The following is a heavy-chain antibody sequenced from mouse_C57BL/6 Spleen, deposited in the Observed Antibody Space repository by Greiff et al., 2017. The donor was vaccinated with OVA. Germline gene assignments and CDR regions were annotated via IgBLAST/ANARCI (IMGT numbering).Heavy chain of an antibody. CDR3: ASMVTTGYYYAMYY. D-gene: IGHD2-2*01. V-gene: IGHV1-64*01. Sequence: QVQLQQPGAELVKPGASVKLSCKASGYTFTSYWMHWVKQRPGQGLEWIGMIHPNSGSTNYNEKFKSKATLTVDKSSSTAYMQLSSLTSEDSAVYSCASMVTTGYYYAMYYWGKGPPVTVSS. J-gene: IGHJ4*01. CDR1: GYTFTSYW. CDR2: IHPNSGST.